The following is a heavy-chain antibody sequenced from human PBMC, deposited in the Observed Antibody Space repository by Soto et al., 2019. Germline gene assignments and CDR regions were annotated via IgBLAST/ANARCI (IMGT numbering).Heavy chain of an antibody. CDR3: GRGGGRLDCAGYCPPDC. CDR1: GASISSCGYS. CDR2: FLYTGSS. J-gene: IGHJ4*02. V-gene: IGHV4-30-2*01. D-gene: IGHD2-21*02. Sequence: QLQLQEYGSGLLAPSQTQSLTCAVSGASISSCGYSWNWIRQAPGRGLEWIGIFLYTGSSSYDPSVKCIVILSADKSKHQVSLQVTSVTAADTAVYQCGRGGGRLDCAGYCPPDCCGQGTLVTVSS.